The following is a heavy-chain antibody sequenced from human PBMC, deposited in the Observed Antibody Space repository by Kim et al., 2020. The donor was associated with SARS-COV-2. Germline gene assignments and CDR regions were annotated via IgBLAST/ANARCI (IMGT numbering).Heavy chain of an antibody. V-gene: IGHV4-31*03. Sequence: SETLSLTCTVSGGSISSGGYYWSWIRQHPGKGLEWIGYIYYSGSTYYNPSLKSRVTISVDTSKNQFSLKLSSVTAADTAVYYCARTLPAAILHFDYWGQGTLVTVSS. CDR1: GGSISSGGYY. CDR3: ARTLPAAILHFDY. D-gene: IGHD2-2*01. J-gene: IGHJ4*02. CDR2: IYYSGST.